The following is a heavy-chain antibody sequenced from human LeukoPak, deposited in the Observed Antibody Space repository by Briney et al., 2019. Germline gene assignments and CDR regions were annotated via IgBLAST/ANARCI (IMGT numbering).Heavy chain of an antibody. J-gene: IGHJ4*02. D-gene: IGHD3-10*01. V-gene: IGHV1-8*01. CDR3: ARGPLNYYGSGSYLSFDY. Sequence: GASVKVSCKASGYTFTSYDINWVRQATGQGLGWMGWMNPNSGNTGYAQKFQGRVTMTRNTSISTAYMELSSLRSEDTAVYYCARGPLNYYGSGSYLSFDYWGQGTLVTVSS. CDR2: MNPNSGNT. CDR1: GYTFTSYD.